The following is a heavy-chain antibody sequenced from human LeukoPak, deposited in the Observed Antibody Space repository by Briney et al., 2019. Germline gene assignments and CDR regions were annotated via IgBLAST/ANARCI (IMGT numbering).Heavy chain of an antibody. CDR2: ISGSSSYI. D-gene: IGHD3-10*01. CDR3: NNYYGSGSFYK. V-gene: IGHV3-21*01. Sequence: GGSLRLSCVASGFTFSSYTMNWVRQAPGKGLEWVSSISGSSSYIFYADSVKGRFTISRDNAKNSLYLQMNSLRAGDTAVYYCNNYYGSGSFYKWGQGTPVTVSS. CDR1: GFTFSSYT. J-gene: IGHJ4*02.